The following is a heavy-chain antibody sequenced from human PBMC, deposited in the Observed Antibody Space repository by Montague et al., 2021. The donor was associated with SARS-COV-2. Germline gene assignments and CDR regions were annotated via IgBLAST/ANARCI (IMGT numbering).Heavy chain of an antibody. Sequence: TLSLTCNVSGGSISSGGYYWSWIRQHPGKGLEWIGYIYYSGSTYYNPSLKSRVTISVDTSKNQFSLKLSSVTAADTAVYYCAGARITMIVVVNAFDIWGQGTMVTVSS. CDR3: AGARITMIVVVNAFDI. V-gene: IGHV4-31*03. J-gene: IGHJ3*02. CDR1: GGSISSGGYY. D-gene: IGHD3-22*01. CDR2: IYYSGST.